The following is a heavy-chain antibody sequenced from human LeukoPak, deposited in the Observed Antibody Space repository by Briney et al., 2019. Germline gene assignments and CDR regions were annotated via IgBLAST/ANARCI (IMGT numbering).Heavy chain of an antibody. CDR2: ISYDGSNK. J-gene: IGHJ4*02. CDR3: ARDRGGPFRYFDY. D-gene: IGHD2-15*01. Sequence: GGSLRLSCAASGFTFSSYAMHWVRQAPGKGLEWVAVISYDGSNKYYADSVKGRFTISRDNSKNTLYLQRNSLIAEDTAVYYWARDRGGPFRYFDYWGQGTLVTVSS. CDR1: GFTFSSYA. V-gene: IGHV3-30-3*01.